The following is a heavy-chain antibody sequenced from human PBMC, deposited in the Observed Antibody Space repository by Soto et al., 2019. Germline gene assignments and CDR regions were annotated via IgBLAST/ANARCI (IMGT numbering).Heavy chain of an antibody. V-gene: IGHV1-69*13. J-gene: IGHJ3*02. CDR2: IIPIFGTA. CDR3: ARALYDSSGYRPPAAFDI. D-gene: IGHD3-22*01. CDR1: GGTFSSYA. Sequence: SVKVSCKAAGGTFSSYAISWVRQAPGQGLEWMGGIIPIFGTANYAQKFQGRVTITADESTSTAYMELSSLRSEDTAVYYCARALYDSSGYRPPAAFDIWGQGTMVTVSS.